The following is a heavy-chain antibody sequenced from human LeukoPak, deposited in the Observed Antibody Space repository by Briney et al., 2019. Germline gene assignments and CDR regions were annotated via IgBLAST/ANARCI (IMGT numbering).Heavy chain of an antibody. Sequence: SETLSLTCAVYGGSFSGYYWSWIRQPPGKGLEWIGEINHSGSTNYNPSLKSRVTISVDTSKNQFSLKLSSVTAADTAVYYCARGSDTAMTYYYYYYGMDVWGQGTTVTASS. D-gene: IGHD5-18*01. CDR3: ARGSDTAMTYYYYYYGMDV. J-gene: IGHJ6*02. V-gene: IGHV4-34*01. CDR1: GGSFSGYY. CDR2: INHSGST.